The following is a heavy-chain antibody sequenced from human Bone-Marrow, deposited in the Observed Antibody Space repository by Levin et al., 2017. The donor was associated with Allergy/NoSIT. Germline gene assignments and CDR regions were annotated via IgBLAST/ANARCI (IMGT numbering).Heavy chain of an antibody. CDR3: ARAGTAMVTNWYFDL. J-gene: IGHJ2*01. CDR1: GGSISSYY. Sequence: PSETLSLTCTVSGGSISSYYWSWIRQPPGKGLEWIGYIYYSGSTNYNPSLKSRVTISVDTSKNQFSLKLSSVTAADTAVYYCARAGTAMVTNWYFDLWGRGTLVTVSS. D-gene: IGHD5-18*01. CDR2: IYYSGST. V-gene: IGHV4-59*01.